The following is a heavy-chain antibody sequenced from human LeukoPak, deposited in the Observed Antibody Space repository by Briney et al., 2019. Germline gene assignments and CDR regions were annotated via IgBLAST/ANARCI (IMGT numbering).Heavy chain of an antibody. CDR1: GYTFTSYG. CDR3: ASVRQLVLNY. J-gene: IGHJ4*02. V-gene: IGHV1-18*01. CDR2: ISAYNGNT. D-gene: IGHD6-13*01. Sequence: ASVKVSFKASGYTFTSYGISWVRQAPGQGLEWMGCISAYNGNTNYAQKLQGRVTMTTDTSTSTAYMELRNLRSDDTAVYYCASVRQLVLNYWAQGTLVTVSS.